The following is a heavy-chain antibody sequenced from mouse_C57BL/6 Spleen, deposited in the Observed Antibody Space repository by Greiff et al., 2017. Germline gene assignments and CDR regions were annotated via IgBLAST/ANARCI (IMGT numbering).Heavy chain of an antibody. Sequence: QVQLKESGAELARPGASVKMSCKASGYTFTSYTMHWVKQRPGQGLEWIGYINPSSGYTKYNQKFKDKATLTADKSSSTAYMQLSSLTSEDSAVYYCARRVTVVATDYAMDYWGQGTSVTVSS. CDR2: INPSSGYT. V-gene: IGHV1-4*01. CDR1: GYTFTSYT. D-gene: IGHD1-1*01. J-gene: IGHJ4*01. CDR3: ARRVTVVATDYAMDY.